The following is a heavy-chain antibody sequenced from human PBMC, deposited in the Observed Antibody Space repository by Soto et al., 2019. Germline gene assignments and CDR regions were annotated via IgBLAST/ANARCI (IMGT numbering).Heavy chain of an antibody. CDR1: GFTFSNYA. D-gene: IGHD1-1*01. CDR3: AKDSTSYNGIYDPFDI. J-gene: IGHJ3*02. V-gene: IGHV3-23*01. CDR2: IGGAAVST. Sequence: EVQLLESGGGLVQPGGSLRLSCEASGFTFSNYAMSWVRQGPGKGLEWVSVIGGAAVSTDCADSVKGRCTVSRDDSKNTVYLQLDSLRDDDTAVYYCAKDSTSYNGIYDPFDIWGQGTMVTVSS.